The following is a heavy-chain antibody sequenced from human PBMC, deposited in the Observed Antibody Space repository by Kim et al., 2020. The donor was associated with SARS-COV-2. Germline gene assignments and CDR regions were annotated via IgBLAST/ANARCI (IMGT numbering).Heavy chain of an antibody. D-gene: IGHD6-13*01. Sequence: PTYAKGFTGRFVFSLDTSVSTAYLQISSLKAEDTAVYYCARRGMEDYFDYWGQGTLVTVSS. CDR3: ARRGMEDYFDY. CDR2: P. V-gene: IGHV7-4-1*02. J-gene: IGHJ4*02.